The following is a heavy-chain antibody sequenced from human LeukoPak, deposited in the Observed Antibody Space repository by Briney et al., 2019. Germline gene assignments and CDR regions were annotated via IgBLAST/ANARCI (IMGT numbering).Heavy chain of an antibody. D-gene: IGHD3-10*01. Sequence: GGSLRLSCTASGFTFGDYAMTWVRQAPGKGLEWVGFIASETYGGTAEYAASVKGRFTISRDDSKSIAYLQMNSLKTEDTAVYYCTTVGSPRAYYYYYKDVWGKGTTVTVSS. J-gene: IGHJ6*03. CDR1: GFTFGDYA. CDR3: TTVGSPRAYYYYYKDV. V-gene: IGHV3-49*04. CDR2: IASETYGGTA.